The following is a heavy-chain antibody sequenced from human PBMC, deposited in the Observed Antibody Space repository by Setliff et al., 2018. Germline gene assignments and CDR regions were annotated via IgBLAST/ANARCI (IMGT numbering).Heavy chain of an antibody. CDR2: INPSGGLT. V-gene: IGHV1-46*01. CDR3: ARDRKEIVVKPPAASLDY. J-gene: IGHJ4*02. Sequence: PSVKVSCKASGYTLTNYYMHWVRQAPGQGLEWMGIINPSGGLTRYAQKFQGKVTMTRDTSTSTVYMEVSSLRSDDTAVYYCARDRKEIVVKPPAASLDYWGQGTQVTVSS. D-gene: IGHD2-2*01. CDR1: GYTLTNYY.